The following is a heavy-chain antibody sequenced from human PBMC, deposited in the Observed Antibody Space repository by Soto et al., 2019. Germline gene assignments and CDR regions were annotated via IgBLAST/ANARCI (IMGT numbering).Heavy chain of an antibody. Sequence: QVQLVQSGAEVKKPGASVKVSCKASGYTFTTYDISWVRQAPGQGLEWMGRISTYNGNTNYPQSLQGRLTMTTDTSTTTAYMEVRSRRSDDTAVYYCARDPYHVLLVNAPDLYGMDVWGQGTTVTVSS. D-gene: IGHD2-8*01. CDR2: ISTYNGNT. J-gene: IGHJ6*02. CDR3: ARDPYHVLLVNAPDLYGMDV. V-gene: IGHV1-18*01. CDR1: GYTFTTYD.